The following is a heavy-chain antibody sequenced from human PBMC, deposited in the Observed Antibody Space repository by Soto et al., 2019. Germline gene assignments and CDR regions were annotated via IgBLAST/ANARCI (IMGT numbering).Heavy chain of an antibody. CDR1: GYTFTGYY. CDR2: INPNSGGT. V-gene: IGHV1-2*04. CDR3: ARVDPDYLAPFYDY. Sequence: ASVKVSCKASGYTFTGYYMHWVRQAPGQGLEWMGWINPNSGGTNYAQKFQGWVTMTRDTSISTAYMELSRLRSDDTAVYYCARVDPDYLAPFYDYWGQGTLVTVSS. J-gene: IGHJ4*02. D-gene: IGHD3-10*01.